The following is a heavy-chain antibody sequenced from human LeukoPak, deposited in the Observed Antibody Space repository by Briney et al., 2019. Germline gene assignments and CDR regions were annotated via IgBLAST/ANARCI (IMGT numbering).Heavy chain of an antibody. CDR2: IYYSGST. J-gene: IGHJ4*02. D-gene: IGHD5-12*01. V-gene: IGHV4-39*01. CDR1: GGSISSSSYY. CDR3: ARLYSGYDRPIDY. Sequence: PSETLSLTCAVSGGSISSSSYYWGWIRQPPGKGLEWIGSIYYSGSTYYNPSLKSRVTISVDTSKNQFSLKLSSVTAADTAVYYCARLYSGYDRPIDYWGQGTLVTVSS.